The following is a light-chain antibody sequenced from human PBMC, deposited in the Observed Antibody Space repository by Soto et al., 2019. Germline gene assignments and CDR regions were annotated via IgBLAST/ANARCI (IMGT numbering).Light chain of an antibody. CDR2: YAS. V-gene: IGKV3-15*01. CDR3: QQYNTWPWT. Sequence: EIVMTQSPATLSVSPGERATLSCRANQSVNSNLAWYQRKRGQAPRLLIFYASTRAPGIPSGFSGSGSGTEFTLTISSLQSEDFAVYYCQQYNTWPWTFGQGTEVEIK. J-gene: IGKJ1*01. CDR1: QSVNSN.